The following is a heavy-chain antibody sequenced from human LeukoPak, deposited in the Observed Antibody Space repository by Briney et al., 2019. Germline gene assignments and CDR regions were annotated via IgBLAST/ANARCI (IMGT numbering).Heavy chain of an antibody. CDR2: IYPGDSDT. D-gene: IGHD6-19*01. V-gene: IGHV5-51*01. CDR1: GYSFTSYR. Sequence: GGSLKISCKGSGYSFTSYRIGWVRQMPGKGLEWMGIIYPGDSDTRYSPSFQGQVTISADKSISTAYLQWSSLKASDTAMYYCARGLVSRTYYFDYWGQGTLVTVSS. J-gene: IGHJ4*02. CDR3: ARGLVSRTYYFDY.